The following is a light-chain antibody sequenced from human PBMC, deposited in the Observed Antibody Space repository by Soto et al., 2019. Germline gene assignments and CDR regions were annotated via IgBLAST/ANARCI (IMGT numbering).Light chain of an antibody. CDR1: QSVARF. CDR2: DTS. J-gene: IGKJ4*01. CDR3: QQRSNWLT. V-gene: IGKV3-11*01. Sequence: EIVLTQSPATLSLSPGERATLSCRASQSVARFLAWYQQKPGQAPRLLIYDTSNRATGIPARFSGSGSGTDFTLTISSLEPEDFAVYYCQQRSNWLTFGGGTKVEIE.